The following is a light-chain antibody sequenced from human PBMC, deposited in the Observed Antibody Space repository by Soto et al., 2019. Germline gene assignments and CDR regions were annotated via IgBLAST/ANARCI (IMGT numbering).Light chain of an antibody. CDR1: QSVSTY. J-gene: IGKJ2*01. Sequence: EIVLTQSPATLSLSPGERATLSCRASQSVSTYLAWYQQKPGQAPRLLIHDASNRASGVPARFSGSGSGTDFTITISSLEPEDFAVYYCQQRTNWLYTFGQGTKLEIK. CDR2: DAS. CDR3: QQRTNWLYT. V-gene: IGKV3-11*01.